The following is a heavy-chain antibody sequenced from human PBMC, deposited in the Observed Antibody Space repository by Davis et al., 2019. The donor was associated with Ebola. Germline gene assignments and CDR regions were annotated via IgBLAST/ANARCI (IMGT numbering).Heavy chain of an antibody. Sequence: GESLKISCAASGFTFSSYSMNWVRQAPGKGLEWVSSISSSSSYIYYADSMKGRFTISRDNAKNSLYLQMNSLRAEDTAVYFCARRQSYYDFWSAQEPYYFDYWGRGTLVTVSS. CDR2: ISSSSSYI. J-gene: IGHJ4*02. V-gene: IGHV3-21*04. CDR3: ARRQSYYDFWSAQEPYYFDY. D-gene: IGHD3-3*01. CDR1: GFTFSSYS.